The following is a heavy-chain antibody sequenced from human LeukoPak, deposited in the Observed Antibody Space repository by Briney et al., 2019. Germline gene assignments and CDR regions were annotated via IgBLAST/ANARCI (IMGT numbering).Heavy chain of an antibody. V-gene: IGHV3-23*01. CDR3: AKGSSSWYESLDYYYGMDV. CDR2: ISGSGGST. Sequence: GGSLRLSCAASGFTFSSYAMSWVRQAPGKGLEWVSAISGSGGSTYYADSVKGRFTISRDNSKNTLYLQMNSLRAEDTAVYYCAKGSSSWYESLDYYYGMDVWGQGITVTVSS. J-gene: IGHJ6*02. CDR1: GFTFSSYA. D-gene: IGHD6-13*01.